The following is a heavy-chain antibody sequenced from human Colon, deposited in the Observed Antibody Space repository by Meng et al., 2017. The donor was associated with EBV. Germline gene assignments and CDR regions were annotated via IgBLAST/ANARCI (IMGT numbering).Heavy chain of an antibody. CDR3: ASSDCSGGTCYLDC. V-gene: IGHV4-34*01. J-gene: IGHJ4*02. Sequence: QVAPMQGGVGLLEPSETLSLTCTVYGGSFSDSNWTWIRQPPGKGLEWIGEINHVGSTTYNPSLKSRVTISVDTSKNQFSLKLSSVTAADAAVYYCASSDCSGGTCYLDCWGQGTLVTVSS. CDR2: INHVGST. CDR1: GGSFSDSN. D-gene: IGHD2-15*01.